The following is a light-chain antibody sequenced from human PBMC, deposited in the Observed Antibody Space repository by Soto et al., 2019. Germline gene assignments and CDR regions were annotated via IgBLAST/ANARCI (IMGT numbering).Light chain of an antibody. CDR2: KAS. J-gene: IGKJ1*01. CDR3: QQYKSYSSWT. CDR1: QTINSW. V-gene: IGKV1-5*03. Sequence: DIQMTQSPSTLSASVGDRVTITCRASQTINSWLAWDQQKPGKAPKLLIYKASYLQSWVPSTFSGSGSGTEFTLTISSLQPDDFATYYCQQYKSYSSWTFGQGTKLDI.